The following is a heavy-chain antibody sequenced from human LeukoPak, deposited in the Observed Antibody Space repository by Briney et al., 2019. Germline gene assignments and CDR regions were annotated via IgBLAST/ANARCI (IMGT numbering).Heavy chain of an antibody. D-gene: IGHD3-22*01. CDR1: GFTFSSYG. CDR3: AKDHDSSGYYRYYFDY. V-gene: IGHV3-30*18. CDR2: ISYDGSNK. J-gene: IGHJ4*02. Sequence: GRSLRLSCAASGFTFSSYGMHWVRQAPGKGLEWAAVISYDGSNKYYADSVKGRFTISRDNSKNTLYLQMNSLRAEDTAVYYCAKDHDSSGYYRYYFDYWGQGTLVTVSS.